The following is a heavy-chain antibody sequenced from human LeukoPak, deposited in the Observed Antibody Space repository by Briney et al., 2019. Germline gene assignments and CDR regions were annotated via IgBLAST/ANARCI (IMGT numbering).Heavy chain of an antibody. CDR3: ARRGSYGSGSYSLYYFDY. CDR2: INHSGST. J-gene: IGHJ4*02. CDR1: GGSFSGYY. V-gene: IGHV4-34*01. D-gene: IGHD3-10*01. Sequence: SETLSLTCAVYGGSFSGYYWSWIRQPPGKGLEWIGEINHSGSTNYNPSLKSRVTISVDTSKNQFSLKLSSVTAADTAVYYCARRGSYGSGSYSLYYFDYWGQGTLVTVSS.